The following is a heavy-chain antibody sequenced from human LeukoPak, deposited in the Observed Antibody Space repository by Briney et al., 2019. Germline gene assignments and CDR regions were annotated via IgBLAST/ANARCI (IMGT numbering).Heavy chain of an antibody. Sequence: GGSLRLSCAASGFTFSSFDMNWVRQAPGKGLEWVSSISTSSRYIYYRDSVKGRFTISRDDARNSLYLQMNSLRVEDTAVYYCARADCSGSTCYLRRSWFDPWGQGTLVTVSS. CDR2: ISTSSRYI. J-gene: IGHJ5*02. CDR1: GFTFSSFD. CDR3: ARADCSGSTCYLRRSWFDP. D-gene: IGHD2-2*01. V-gene: IGHV3-21*01.